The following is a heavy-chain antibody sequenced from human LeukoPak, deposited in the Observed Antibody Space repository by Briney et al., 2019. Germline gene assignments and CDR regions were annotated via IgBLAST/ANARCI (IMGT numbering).Heavy chain of an antibody. J-gene: IGHJ4*02. CDR2: VSYDGSYK. V-gene: IGHV3-30*04. CDR3: ARDLMGIAYRGAFYY. Sequence: GGSLRLSCAATGFTFSNFAMHWVRQAPGKGLEWVAVVSYDGSYKYYADSVKGRFTISRDNAKNSLYLQMNSLRAEDTAVYYCARDLMGIAYRGAFYYWGQGTLVTVSS. D-gene: IGHD6-13*01. CDR1: GFTFSNFA.